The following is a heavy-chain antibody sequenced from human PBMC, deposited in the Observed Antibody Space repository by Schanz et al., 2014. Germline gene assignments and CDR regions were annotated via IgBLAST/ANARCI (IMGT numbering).Heavy chain of an antibody. Sequence: EVQLLESGGGLVQPGGSLRLSCLASGFAFSSYGMNWLRQAPGKGLEWVSGISGSGASTYYADSVKGRFTISRDNSKNTLYLQMNSLRPEDTAVYYCARPPHDSSGYYPFDYWGQGTLVTVSS. CDR3: ARPPHDSSGYYPFDY. V-gene: IGHV3-23*01. CDR1: GFAFSSYG. J-gene: IGHJ4*02. CDR2: ISGSGAST. D-gene: IGHD3-22*01.